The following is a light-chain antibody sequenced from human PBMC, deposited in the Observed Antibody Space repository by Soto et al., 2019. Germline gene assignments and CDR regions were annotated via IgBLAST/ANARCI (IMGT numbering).Light chain of an antibody. CDR3: QQRSVWPLT. CDR2: DAS. CDR1: QSVSYY. Sequence: EIVLTQSPATLSLSPGERATLSCRASQSVSYYLAWYQQKPGQAPRLLIYDASNRATGIPARFSGSGSGTDFTLTISSLEPDDFAVYYCQQRSVWPLTFGGGTKVEIK. J-gene: IGKJ4*01. V-gene: IGKV3-11*01.